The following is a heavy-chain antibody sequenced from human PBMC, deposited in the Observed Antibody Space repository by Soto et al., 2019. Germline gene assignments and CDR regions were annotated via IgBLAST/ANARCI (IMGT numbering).Heavy chain of an antibody. CDR2: IYYSGST. Sequence: QVQLQESGPGLVKPSQTLSLTCTVSGGSISSGGYYWSWIRQHPGKGLEWIGYIYYSGSTYYNPSIKSRVTISVDTSKNQFSLKLSSVTAADTAVYYCARVEGTYCSGGSCQRYYYYMDVWGKGTTVTVSS. V-gene: IGHV4-31*03. D-gene: IGHD2-15*01. J-gene: IGHJ6*03. CDR1: GGSISSGGYY. CDR3: ARVEGTYCSGGSCQRYYYYMDV.